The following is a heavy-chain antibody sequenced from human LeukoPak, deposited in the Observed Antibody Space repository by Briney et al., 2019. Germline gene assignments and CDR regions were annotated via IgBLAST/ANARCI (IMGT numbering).Heavy chain of an antibody. D-gene: IGHD3-10*01. CDR2: INPGSGDT. CDR1: GYTFTDFA. J-gene: IGHJ4*02. Sequence: GASVTVSCKASGYTFTDFALHWVRQAPGQSLEWMGWINPGSGDTKSSQKFRDRVTITRDTSANTAYMQLTRLNSEDTAVHYCVRDYPYGSGIVRVDSWGQGTLVTVSS. CDR3: VRDYPYGSGIVRVDS. V-gene: IGHV1-3*01.